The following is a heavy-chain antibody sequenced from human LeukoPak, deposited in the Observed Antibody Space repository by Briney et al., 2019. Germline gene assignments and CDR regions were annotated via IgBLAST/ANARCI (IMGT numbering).Heavy chain of an antibody. V-gene: IGHV4-30-4*08. Sequence: PSETLSLTCTVSGGSISSGSYYWSWIRQPPGKGLEWIGNIFYSGSTYYNPSLKSRVTISVDTSKSQFSLKLNSVTAADTAVYYCAGVKRGRGYCSSNNCYEFDYWGQGTLVTVSS. CDR3: AGVKRGRGYCSSNNCYEFDY. CDR1: GGSISSGSYY. D-gene: IGHD2-2*01. J-gene: IGHJ4*02. CDR2: IFYSGST.